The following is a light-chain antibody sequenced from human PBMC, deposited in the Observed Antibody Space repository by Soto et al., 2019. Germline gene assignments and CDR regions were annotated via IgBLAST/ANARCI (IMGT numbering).Light chain of an antibody. J-gene: IGKJ1*01. CDR3: QQYGFYWT. V-gene: IGKV1-5*03. Sequence: EILMTQSPSTLPASIGDRVTFTCRASHDISNWLAWYQQKPGKVPKLLIYRASILESGVPSRFSGSGSGTEFTLTISSLQPDDFATYYCQQYGFYWTFGQGTKVEVK. CDR1: HDISNW. CDR2: RAS.